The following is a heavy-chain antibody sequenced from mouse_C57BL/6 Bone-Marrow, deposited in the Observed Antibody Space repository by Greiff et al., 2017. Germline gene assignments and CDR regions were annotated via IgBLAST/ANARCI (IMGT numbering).Heavy chain of an antibody. CDR3: AILLWAMDY. CDR2: IYTGDGDT. Sequence: VKLMESGPELVKPGASVKISCKASGYAFSSSWMNWVKQRPGKGLEWIGRIYTGDGDTNYNGKFKGKATLPAAKSSSPAYMQLSSLTSEDSAVYFCAILLWAMDYWGQVTSVTVSS. CDR1: GYAFSSSW. V-gene: IGHV1-82*01. J-gene: IGHJ4*01. D-gene: IGHD1-1*02.